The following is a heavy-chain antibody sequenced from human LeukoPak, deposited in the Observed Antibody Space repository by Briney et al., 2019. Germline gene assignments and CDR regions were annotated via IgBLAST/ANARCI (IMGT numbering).Heavy chain of an antibody. CDR2: ISASGGTT. V-gene: IGHV3-23*01. Sequence: PGGSLRLSCAASGFTFSTYAMTWVRQTPGKGLECVAGISASGGTTYYADSVKGRFTISRDSSKNTLDLQMNSLRAEDTAVYYCARAAGNYYYYYGMDVWAQGTTVTVSS. CDR1: GFTFSTYA. D-gene: IGHD6-19*01. CDR3: ARAAGNYYYYYGMDV. J-gene: IGHJ6*02.